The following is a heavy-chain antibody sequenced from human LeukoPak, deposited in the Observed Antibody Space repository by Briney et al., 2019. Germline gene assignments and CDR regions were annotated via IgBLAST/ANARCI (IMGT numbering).Heavy chain of an antibody. CDR3: ARGTGPKDIVVVPAAIRTLDY. D-gene: IGHD2-2*01. V-gene: IGHV3-23*01. Sequence: GGSLRLSCAASGFTFSSYAMSWVRQAPGKGLEWVSAISGSGGSTYYADSVKGRFTISRDNSKNTLYLQMNSLRAEDTAVYYCARGTGPKDIVVVPAAIRTLDYWGQGTLVTVSS. CDR1: GFTFSSYA. J-gene: IGHJ4*02. CDR2: ISGSGGST.